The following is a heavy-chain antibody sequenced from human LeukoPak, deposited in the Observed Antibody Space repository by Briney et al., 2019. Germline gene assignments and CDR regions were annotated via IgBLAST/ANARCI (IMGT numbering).Heavy chain of an antibody. CDR2: ISTSGSTI. CDR3: AVYAGEPGDY. CDR1: GFTFSGFE. V-gene: IGHV3-48*03. D-gene: IGHD3-16*01. J-gene: IGHJ4*02. Sequence: GGSLRLSCAASGFTSGFTFSGFEMNWVRQAPGKGLEWLSYISTSGSTIYYADSVKGRFTISRDNAKNSQFLQMNSLRAEDTAIYYCAVYAGEPGDYWGQGTLVTVSS.